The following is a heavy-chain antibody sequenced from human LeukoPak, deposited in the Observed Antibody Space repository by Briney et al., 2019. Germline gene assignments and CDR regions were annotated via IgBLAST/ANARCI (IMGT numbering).Heavy chain of an antibody. CDR3: ARDAYSSGPHSWFDP. J-gene: IGHJ5*02. CDR2: IIPFLGIA. Sequence: ASVKVSCKASGGTFNNDAIIWVRQAPGQGLEWMGRIIPFLGIANYAQKFQGRVAITADRSTNTAYMDLSSLRSEDTAVYYCARDAYSSGPHSWFDPWGQGTLVTVSS. V-gene: IGHV1-69*04. CDR1: GGTFNNDA. D-gene: IGHD6-19*01.